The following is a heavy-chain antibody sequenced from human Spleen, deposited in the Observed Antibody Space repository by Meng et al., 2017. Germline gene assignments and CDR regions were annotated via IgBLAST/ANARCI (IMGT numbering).Heavy chain of an antibody. CDR2: INPNNGGT. CDR3: ARHNSYAASIYWFDP. J-gene: IGHJ5*02. D-gene: IGHD5-24*01. CDR1: GYTFTDSY. Sequence: ASVKVSCKASGYTFTDSYLHWVRQAPGQGLEWMGQINPNNGGTLYAQKFQGRVTMTRDTSSNTVYMEVNRLTSDDTAVYYCARHNSYAASIYWFDPWGRGTLVTVSS. V-gene: IGHV1-2*06.